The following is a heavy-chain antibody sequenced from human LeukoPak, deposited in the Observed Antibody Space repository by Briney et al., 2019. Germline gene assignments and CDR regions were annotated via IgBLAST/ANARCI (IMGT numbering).Heavy chain of an antibody. D-gene: IGHD3-22*01. Sequence: GASVKVSCKASGYTFTNYGISWVRQAPGQGLEWMGWISAYNGNTNYAQKLQGRVTMTTDTSTSTAYMELRSLRSDDTAVYYCARGDSSGYWSLNWFDPWGQGTLVTVSS. V-gene: IGHV1-18*01. CDR1: GYTFTNYG. J-gene: IGHJ5*02. CDR2: ISAYNGNT. CDR3: ARGDSSGYWSLNWFDP.